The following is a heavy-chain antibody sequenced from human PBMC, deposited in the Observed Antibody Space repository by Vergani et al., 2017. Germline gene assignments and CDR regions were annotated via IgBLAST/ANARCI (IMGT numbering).Heavy chain of an antibody. V-gene: IGHV3-23*04. CDR2: ISGSGGST. CDR3: AKNPQPRYSGYDYFLFDY. D-gene: IGHD5-12*01. Sequence: EVQLVESGGGLVQPGGSLRLSCAASGFTFSSYAMSWVRQAPGKGLEWVSAISGSGGSTYYADSVKGRFTISRDNSKNTLYLQMNSLRAEDTAVYYCAKNPQPRYSGYDYFLFDYWGQGTLVTVSS. CDR1: GFTFSSYA. J-gene: IGHJ4*02.